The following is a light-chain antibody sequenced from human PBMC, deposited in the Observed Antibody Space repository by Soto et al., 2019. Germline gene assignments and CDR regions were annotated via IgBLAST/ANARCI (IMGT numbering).Light chain of an antibody. J-gene: IGKJ2*01. CDR3: QQYYSTPQT. Sequence: DIVMTQSPDSLAVSLGERATINCKSSQSVLYSPNNKNYLAWYQQKPGQPPKLLIYWASTRESGVPDRFSGSGSGTDFTLTISSLQAEDVAFYYCQQYYSTPQTFGQGTKLEIK. V-gene: IGKV4-1*01. CDR2: WAS. CDR1: QSVLYSPNNKNY.